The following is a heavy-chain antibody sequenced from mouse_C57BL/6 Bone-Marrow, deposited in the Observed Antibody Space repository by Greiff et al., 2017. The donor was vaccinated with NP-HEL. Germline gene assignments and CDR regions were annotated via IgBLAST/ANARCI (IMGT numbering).Heavy chain of an antibody. D-gene: IGHD2-4*01. CDR2: IYPGDGDT. CDR1: GYAFSSSW. V-gene: IGHV1-82*01. Sequence: VQLQESGPELVKPGASVKISCKASGYAFSSSWMNWVKQRPGKGLEWIGRIYPGDGDTNYNGKFKGKATLTADKSSSTAYMQLSSLTSEDSAVYFGARFDYDYEEYYFDYWGQGTTLTVSS. J-gene: IGHJ2*01. CDR3: ARFDYDYEEYYFDY.